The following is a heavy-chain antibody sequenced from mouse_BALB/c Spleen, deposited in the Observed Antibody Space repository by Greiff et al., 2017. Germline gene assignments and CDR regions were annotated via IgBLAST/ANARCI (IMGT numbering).Heavy chain of an antibody. CDR1: GYTFTSYW. CDR2: IYPGDGDT. V-gene: IGHV1-87*01. Sequence: VQLQESGAELARPGASVKLSCKASGYTFTSYWMQWVKQRPGQGLEWIGAIYPGDGDTRYTQKFKGKATLTADKSSSTAYMQLSSLASEDSAVYYCARGGSSYVKYFDVWGAGTTVTVSS. D-gene: IGHD1-1*01. CDR3: ARGGSSYVKYFDV. J-gene: IGHJ1*01.